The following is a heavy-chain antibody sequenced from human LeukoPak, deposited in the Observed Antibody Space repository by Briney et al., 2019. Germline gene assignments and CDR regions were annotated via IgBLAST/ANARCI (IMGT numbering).Heavy chain of an antibody. CDR2: IYTDGST. V-gene: IGHV3-53*01. J-gene: IGHJ1*01. CDR3: AQQLGYCSGGTCYFTY. D-gene: IGHD2-15*01. Sequence: GGSLRLSCAASGFIVSSNYMNWVRQAPGKGLEWVSVIYTDGSTYYADSVKGRFTISRDNSKNTLYLQMNSLRVDDTAVYYCAQQLGYCSGGTCYFTYWGQGTLVTVSS. CDR1: GFIVSSNY.